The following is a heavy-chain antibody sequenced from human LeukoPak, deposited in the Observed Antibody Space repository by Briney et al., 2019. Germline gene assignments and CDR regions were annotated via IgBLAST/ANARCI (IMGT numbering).Heavy chain of an antibody. CDR3: ATAQRGYSGYGYFDY. D-gene: IGHD5-12*01. V-gene: IGHV3-23*01. J-gene: IGHJ4*02. CDR2: ISGSGGST. CDR1: GFTFATYG. Sequence: GGSLRLSCAASGFTFATYGMSWVRQAPGKGLEWVSAISGSGGSTYYADSVKGRFTISRDNSKNTLYLQMNSLRAEDTAVYYCATAQRGYSGYGYFDYWGQGTLVTVSS.